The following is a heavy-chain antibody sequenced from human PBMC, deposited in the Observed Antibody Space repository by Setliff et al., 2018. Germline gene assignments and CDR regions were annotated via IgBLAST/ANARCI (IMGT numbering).Heavy chain of an antibody. D-gene: IGHD6-19*01. V-gene: IGHV5-51*01. Sequence: GESLKISCKGSGYSFTSYWIGWVRQMPGKGLEWMGIIYPGDSDTRYSPSFQGQVTISADKSIGTAYLQWSSLKASDTAMYYCARQAVAGSDAFDIWGQGTMVTVSS. CDR2: IYPGDSDT. J-gene: IGHJ3*02. CDR1: GYSFTSYW. CDR3: ARQAVAGSDAFDI.